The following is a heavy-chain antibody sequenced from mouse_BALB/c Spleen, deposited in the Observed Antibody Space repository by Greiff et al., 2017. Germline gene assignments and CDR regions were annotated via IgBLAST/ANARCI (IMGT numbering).Heavy chain of an antibody. J-gene: IGHJ4*01. Sequence: VQRVESGPQLVRPGASVKISCKASGYSFTSYWMHWVKQRPGQGLEWIGMIDPSDSETRLNQKFKDKATLTVDKSSSTAYMQLSSPTSEDSAVYYCARLRWAYAMDYWGQGTSVTVSS. D-gene: IGHD1-1*01. CDR1: GYSFTSYW. V-gene: IGHV1S126*01. CDR2: IDPSDSET. CDR3: ARLRWAYAMDY.